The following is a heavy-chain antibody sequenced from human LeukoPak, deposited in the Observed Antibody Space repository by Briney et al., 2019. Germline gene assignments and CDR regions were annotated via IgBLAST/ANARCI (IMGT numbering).Heavy chain of an antibody. V-gene: IGHV1-8*01. CDR3: ARERDYGDDNWFDP. Sequence: ASVKVSCKASGYTFTSYDINWVRQATGQGLEWMGWMNPNSGNTGYAQKFQGRVTMTRNTSISTAYMELSSLRSEDTAVYYCARERDYGDDNWFDPWGQGTLVTVSS. D-gene: IGHD4-17*01. J-gene: IGHJ5*02. CDR2: MNPNSGNT. CDR1: GYTFTSYD.